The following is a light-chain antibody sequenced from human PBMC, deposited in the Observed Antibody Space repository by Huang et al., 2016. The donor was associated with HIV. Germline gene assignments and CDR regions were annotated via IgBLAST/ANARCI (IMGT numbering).Light chain of an antibody. CDR2: GST. CDR3: QQYNNWHLT. Sequence: IVMTQTPATLPVSPGGRATLSCKARQSVSSNLAWYQHKPGQAPRLIIYGSTTRATGVPARFSGSGSGTDFTLTINSLQSEDFGIYYCQQYNNWHLTFGGGTKV. J-gene: IGKJ4*01. V-gene: IGKV3-15*01. CDR1: QSVSSN.